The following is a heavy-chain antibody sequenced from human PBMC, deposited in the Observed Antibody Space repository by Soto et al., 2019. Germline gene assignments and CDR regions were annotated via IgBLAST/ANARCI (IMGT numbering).Heavy chain of an antibody. CDR2: ISAYNGNT. CDR3: ARGITMIVVVTEHDAFDF. V-gene: IGHV1-18*01. CDR1: GYTFTSYG. J-gene: IGHJ3*01. Sequence: ASVKVSCKASGYTFTSYGISWVRQAPGQGLEWMGWISAYNGNTSYAQKLQGRVTMTTDTSTSTAYMELRSLRSDDTAVYYCARGITMIVVVTEHDAFDFWGQGTMVIVSS. D-gene: IGHD3-22*01.